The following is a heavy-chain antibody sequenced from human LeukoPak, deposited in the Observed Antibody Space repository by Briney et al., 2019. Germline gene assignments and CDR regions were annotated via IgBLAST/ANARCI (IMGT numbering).Heavy chain of an antibody. CDR3: ARDAYCSTTSCKEHFDL. CDR1: GFTFSSYT. D-gene: IGHD2-2*01. Sequence: PGGSLRLSCAASGFTFSSYTMNWVRQAPGKGLEWVSSISSRSSYIYYADSVKGRFTISRDNAKNSLYLQMNSLRAEDTAVYYCARDAYCSTTSCKEHFDLWGRGTLVTVSS. V-gene: IGHV3-21*01. CDR2: ISSRSSYI. J-gene: IGHJ2*01.